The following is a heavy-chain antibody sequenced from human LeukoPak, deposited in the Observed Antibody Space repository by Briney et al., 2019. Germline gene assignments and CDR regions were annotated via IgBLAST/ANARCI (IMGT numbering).Heavy chain of an antibody. D-gene: IGHD3-22*01. CDR2: IIPIFGTA. V-gene: IGHV1-69*05. J-gene: IGHJ4*02. Sequence: SVKVSCKASGGTFSSYAISWVRQAPGQGLEWMGRIIPIFGTANYAQKFQGRVTITTDESTSTAYMELSSLRSEDTSVYYCARVPALGSSGYIDYWGQGTLVTVSS. CDR3: ARVPALGSSGYIDY. CDR1: GGTFSSYA.